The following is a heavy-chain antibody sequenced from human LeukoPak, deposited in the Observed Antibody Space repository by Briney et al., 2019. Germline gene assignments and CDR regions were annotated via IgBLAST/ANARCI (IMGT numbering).Heavy chain of an antibody. CDR2: IYYTRST. D-gene: IGHD6-13*01. J-gene: IGHJ6*02. Sequence: SETLSLTCTVSGGSISSSSYYWGWIRQPPGRGLEWIGSIYYTRSTYYNPSLKSRVTISVDTSKNQFSLKLSSVTAADTAVYYCALSQSSSWYNYYYYYGMDVWGQGTTVTVSS. V-gene: IGHV4-39*01. CDR3: ALSQSSSWYNYYYYYGMDV. CDR1: GGSISSSSYY.